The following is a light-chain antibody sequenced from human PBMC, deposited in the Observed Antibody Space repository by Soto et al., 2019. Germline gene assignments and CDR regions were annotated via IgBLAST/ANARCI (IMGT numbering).Light chain of an antibody. J-gene: IGLJ1*01. CDR2: DNS. CDR3: QSYDSSLSGYV. Sequence: QPVLTQPPSVSRAPGQRVTISCTGSSSNIGAGYDVRWYQQLPGTAPKLLIYDNSNRPSGVPDRFSGSKSGTSASLAITGLQAEDEADYYCQSYDSSLSGYVFGTGTKLTVL. V-gene: IGLV1-40*01. CDR1: SSNIGAGYD.